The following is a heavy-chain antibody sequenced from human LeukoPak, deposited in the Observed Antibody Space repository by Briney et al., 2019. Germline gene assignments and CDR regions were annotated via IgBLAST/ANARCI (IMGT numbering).Heavy chain of an antibody. D-gene: IGHD3-22*01. V-gene: IGHV3-48*03. CDR1: GFTFSSYE. J-gene: IGHJ3*02. CDR3: ARDRDPGYNDSSGYRRVNAFDI. Sequence: GGSLRLSCAASGFTFSSYEMNWVRQAPGKGLEWVSYVSTSGSTKYYADSVKGRFTISRDNAKNSLYLQMNSLRAEDTAVYYCARDRDPGYNDSSGYRRVNAFDIWGQGTMVTVSS. CDR2: VSTSGSTK.